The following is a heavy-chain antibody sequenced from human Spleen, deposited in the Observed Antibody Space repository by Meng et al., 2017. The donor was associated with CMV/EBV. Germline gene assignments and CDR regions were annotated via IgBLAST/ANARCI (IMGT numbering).Heavy chain of an antibody. CDR1: GGSFSGYY. Sequence: QGQLQQWGAGLLKPSETLSLTCAVYGGSFSGYYWSWIRQPPGKGLEWIGEINHSGSTNYNPSLKSRVTISVDTSKNQFSLKLSSVTAADTAVYYCARGDVSTYYYGSGSYRGWFDPWGQGTLVTVSS. D-gene: IGHD3-10*01. V-gene: IGHV4-34*01. J-gene: IGHJ5*02. CDR2: INHSGST. CDR3: ARGDVSTYYYGSGSYRGWFDP.